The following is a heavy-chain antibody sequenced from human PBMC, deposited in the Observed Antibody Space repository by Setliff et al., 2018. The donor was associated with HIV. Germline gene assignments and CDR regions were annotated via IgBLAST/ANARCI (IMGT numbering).Heavy chain of an antibody. CDR2: IIPIFNTA. CDR3: ARGSGGYCSGGSCYFGFGLAL. Sequence: SVKVSCKASGGTFSSYSITWVRQAPGQGLGWMGGIIPIFNTANYAQKFQGRVTITADESTSTAYMELSSLGSEDTAVYYCARGSGGYCSGGSCYFGFGLALWGQGTTVTVS. CDR1: GGTFSSYS. V-gene: IGHV1-69*13. J-gene: IGHJ6*02. D-gene: IGHD2-15*01.